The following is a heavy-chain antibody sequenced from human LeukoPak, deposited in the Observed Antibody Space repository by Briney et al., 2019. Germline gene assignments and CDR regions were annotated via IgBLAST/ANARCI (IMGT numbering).Heavy chain of an antibody. CDR1: GFTFSSYW. D-gene: IGHD3-9*01. V-gene: IGHV3-74*01. Sequence: GGSLRLSCAASGFTFSSYWMHWVRQAPGKGLVWVSRINSDGGSTSYADSVKGRFTISRDKSKNTLYLQMNSLRAEDTAVYYCARNSPLRYFDYALYNWFDAGGQGTLVTVSS. J-gene: IGHJ5*02. CDR3: ARNSPLRYFDYALYNWFDA. CDR2: INSDGGST.